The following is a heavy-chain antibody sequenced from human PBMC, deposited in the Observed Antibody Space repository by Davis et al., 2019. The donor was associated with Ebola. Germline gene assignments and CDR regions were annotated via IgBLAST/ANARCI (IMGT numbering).Heavy chain of an antibody. D-gene: IGHD3/OR15-3a*01. Sequence: PGGSLRPSCTVSGYSISSGYYWGWIRQPPGKGLEWIGSIYHSGSTYYNPSLKSRVTISVDTSKNQFSLKLSSVTAADTAVYYCARVSVGLAFDYWGQGTLVTVSS. CDR1: GYSISSGYY. CDR3: ARVSVGLAFDY. CDR2: IYHSGST. V-gene: IGHV4-38-2*02. J-gene: IGHJ4*02.